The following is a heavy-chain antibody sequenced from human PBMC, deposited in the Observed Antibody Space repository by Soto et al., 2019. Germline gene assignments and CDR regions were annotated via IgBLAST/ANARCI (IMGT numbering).Heavy chain of an antibody. D-gene: IGHD2-2*03. Sequence: PSETLSLTCTVSGGSISGSSYYWGWIRQPPGKGLEWIGNIYYSGSTYYNPSLKSRVTISVDTSKNQFSLKLSSVTAADTAVYYCARLNGYCISTNCHGYYGKDVWGQGTTVTVSS. J-gene: IGHJ6*02. CDR3: ARLNGYCISTNCHGYYGKDV. CDR1: GGSISGSSYY. CDR2: IYYSGST. V-gene: IGHV4-39*01.